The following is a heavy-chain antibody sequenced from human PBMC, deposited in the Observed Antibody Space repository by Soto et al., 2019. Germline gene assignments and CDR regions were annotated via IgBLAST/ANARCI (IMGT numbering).Heavy chain of an antibody. V-gene: IGHV3-30*18. Sequence: PGGSLRLSCAASGFTFSSYGMHWVRQAPGKGLEWVAVISYDGSNKYYADSVKGRFTISRDNSKNTLYLQMNSLRAEDTAVYYCAKDRKYNYDYYYYGMDVWGQGTTVTVSS. CDR3: AKDRKYNYDYYYYGMDV. D-gene: IGHD1-1*01. CDR2: ISYDGSNK. CDR1: GFTFSSYG. J-gene: IGHJ6*02.